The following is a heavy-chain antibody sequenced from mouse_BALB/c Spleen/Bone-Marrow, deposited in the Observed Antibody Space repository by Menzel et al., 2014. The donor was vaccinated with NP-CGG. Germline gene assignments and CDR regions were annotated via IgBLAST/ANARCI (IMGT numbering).Heavy chain of an antibody. V-gene: IGHV7-1*02. CDR2: SRNKAKYYTT. J-gene: IGHJ3*01. CDR3: ARDVGYGNYFVY. D-gene: IGHD2-10*02. Sequence: EVKLVEPGGGLVQPGDSLRLSCATSGFTFSDFYMEWVRQPPGKRLEWIAASRNKAKYYTTEYSASVKGRFIVSRDTSQSVLYLQMNVLRAEDTAIYYCARDVGYGNYFVYWGQGTLVTVPA. CDR1: GFTFSDFY.